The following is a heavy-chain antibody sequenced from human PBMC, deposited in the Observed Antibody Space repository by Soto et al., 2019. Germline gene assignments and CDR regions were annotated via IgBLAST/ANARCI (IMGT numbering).Heavy chain of an antibody. CDR3: ARGVVMVAATPYNWFDP. CDR1: GGPISSYY. CDR2: IYTSGST. D-gene: IGHD2-15*01. Sequence: SETLSLTCTVSGGPISSYYWSWIRQPAGKGLEWIGRIYTSGSTNYNPSLKSRVTMSVDTSKNQFSLKLSSVTAADTAVYYCARGVVMVAATPYNWFDPWGQGTLVTVS. V-gene: IGHV4-4*07. J-gene: IGHJ5*02.